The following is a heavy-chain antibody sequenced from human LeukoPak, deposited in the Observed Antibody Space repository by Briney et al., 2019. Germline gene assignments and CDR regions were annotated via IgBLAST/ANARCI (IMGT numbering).Heavy chain of an antibody. V-gene: IGHV3-30*02. CDR1: GFTFSSYG. Sequence: PGGSLRLSCAASGFTFSSYGMHWVRQAPGKGLEWVAFIRYDGSNKYYADSVKGRFTISRDNSKNTLYLQMNSLRAEDTAVYYCAKDHTGYYARWFDPWGQGTLVTVSS. D-gene: IGHD3-22*01. CDR3: AKDHTGYYARWFDP. J-gene: IGHJ5*02. CDR2: IRYDGSNK.